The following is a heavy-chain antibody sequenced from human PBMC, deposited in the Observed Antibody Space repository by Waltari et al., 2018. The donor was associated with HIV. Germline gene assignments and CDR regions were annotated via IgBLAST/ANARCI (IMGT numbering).Heavy chain of an antibody. CDR3: ARENGFRSRDAFDI. CDR1: GFTFSSYG. Sequence: QVQLVESGGGVVQPGRSLRLSCAASGFTFSSYGMHWVRQAPGKGLEWGACIWYDGSNKYYADSVKGRFTISRDNSKNTLYLQMNSLRAEDTAVYYCARENGFRSRDAFDIWGQGTMVTVSS. V-gene: IGHV3-33*01. D-gene: IGHD2-8*01. CDR2: IWYDGSNK. J-gene: IGHJ3*02.